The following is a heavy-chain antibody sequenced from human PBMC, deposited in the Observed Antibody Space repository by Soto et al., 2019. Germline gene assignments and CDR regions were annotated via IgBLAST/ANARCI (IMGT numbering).Heavy chain of an antibody. CDR3: VKVLGGHDYYYGMDG. CDR2: ISGSGNSI. V-gene: IGHV3-23*01. D-gene: IGHD2-15*01. CDR1: GFSFSMYA. J-gene: IGHJ6*02. Sequence: PGGSLRLSCAASGFSFSMYAMSWVRQAPGKGLEWVSSISGSGNSIYYADSVKGRFTISRDNSKNTLYLRMNSLRAEDTAIYYCVKVLGGHDYYYGMDGWGQGTTVTVSS.